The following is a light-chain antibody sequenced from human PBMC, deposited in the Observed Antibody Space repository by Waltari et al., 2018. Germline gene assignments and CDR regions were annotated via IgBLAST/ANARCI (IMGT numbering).Light chain of an antibody. CDR1: KLGDKY. J-gene: IGLJ1*01. CDR3: QAWDSSTGV. CDR2: KDS. Sequence: SYELTQPPSVSVSPGQTASITCSGDKLGDKYACWYQQKPGKSPVLVIYKDSKRPSGIPERFSGSNSGNTATLTISGTQAMDEADYYCQAWDSSTGVFGTGTKVTVL. V-gene: IGLV3-1*01.